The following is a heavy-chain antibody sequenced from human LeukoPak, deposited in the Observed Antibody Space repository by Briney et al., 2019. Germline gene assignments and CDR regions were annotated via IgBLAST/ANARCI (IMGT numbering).Heavy chain of an antibody. V-gene: IGHV3-7*01. CDR1: GFTFSSSG. D-gene: IGHD3-10*01. J-gene: IGHJ4*02. CDR2: IKEDGTVK. CDR3: AASITMFDY. Sequence: GGSLRLSCAASGFTFSSSGFHWVRQAPGRGLEWVANIKEDGTVKYYVESVKGRFTISRDNAKNSLYLQMNSLRAEDTAVYYCAASITMFDYWGQGTLVTVSS.